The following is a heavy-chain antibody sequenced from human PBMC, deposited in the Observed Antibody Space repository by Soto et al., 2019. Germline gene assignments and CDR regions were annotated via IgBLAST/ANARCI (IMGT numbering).Heavy chain of an antibody. D-gene: IGHD6-19*01. CDR1: GGSISSSNW. V-gene: IGHV4-4*02. Sequence: QVQLQESGPGLVKPSGTLSLTCAVSGGSISSSNWWSWVRQPPGKGLEWIGEIYHSGSTNYNPSLKSRVTISVDKSKNQFSLKLSSVTAADMAVYYCARTSSGWYRGGYYGMDVWGQGTTVTVSS. CDR3: ARTSSGWYRGGYYGMDV. J-gene: IGHJ6*02. CDR2: IYHSGST.